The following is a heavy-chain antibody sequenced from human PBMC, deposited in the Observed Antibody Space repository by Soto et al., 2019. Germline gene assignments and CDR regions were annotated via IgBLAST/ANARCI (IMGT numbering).Heavy chain of an antibody. D-gene: IGHD2-15*01. CDR1: GFTFGNYA. J-gene: IGHJ3*02. CDR3: AKVGLGSLATYCSTGDCHYAFDI. Sequence: EVQLLESGGGLVQPGGSLRLSCAASGFTFGNYAMIWVRQAPGKGLEWVSTISGDGDGTNYADSVRGRFTISRENSRNTVYLQRNSVRAEDTAVYYCAKVGLGSLATYCSTGDCHYAFDIWGQGTMVTVSS. CDR2: ISGDGDGT. V-gene: IGHV3-23*01.